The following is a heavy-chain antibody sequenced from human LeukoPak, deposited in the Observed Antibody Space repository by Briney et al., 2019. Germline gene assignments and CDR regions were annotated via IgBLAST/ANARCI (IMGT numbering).Heavy chain of an antibody. CDR3: ARDPLYCSSTSCYRKGNFDY. D-gene: IGHD2-2*01. J-gene: IGHJ4*02. CDR2: ISSSSSYI. CDR1: GFTLSSYS. V-gene: IGHV3-21*01. Sequence: PGGSLRLSCSASGFTLSSYSMNWVRQALGKGLEWVSSISSSSSYIYYADSVKGRFTISRDNAKNSLYLQMNSLRAEDTAVYYCARDPLYCSSTSCYRKGNFDYWGQGTLVTVSS.